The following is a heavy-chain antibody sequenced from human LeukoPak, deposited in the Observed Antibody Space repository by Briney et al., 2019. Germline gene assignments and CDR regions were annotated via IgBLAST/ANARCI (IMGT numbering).Heavy chain of an antibody. V-gene: IGHV3-23*01. CDR2: ISGSGGST. Sequence: PGGSLRLSCAASGFTFSSYAMSWVRRAPGKGLEWVSAISGSGGSTYYADSVKGRFTISRDNSKNTLYLQMNSLRAEDTAVYYCAKNMVRGVISYYGMDVWGQGTTVTVSS. CDR3: AKNMVRGVISYYGMDV. J-gene: IGHJ6*02. D-gene: IGHD3-10*01. CDR1: GFTFSSYA.